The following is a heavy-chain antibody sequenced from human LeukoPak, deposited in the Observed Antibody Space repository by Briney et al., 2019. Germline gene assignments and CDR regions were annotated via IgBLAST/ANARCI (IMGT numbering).Heavy chain of an antibody. Sequence: SETLSLTCTVSGGSVSGYYWSWTRQSPGKGLEWIGYIFYSGTTLYSPSLKSRVTMSVDTSENQFSLKLTSVTAADTAVYYCARHDVVPVIRRGFDFWGQGILVTVSS. CDR2: IFYSGTT. J-gene: IGHJ4*02. CDR3: ARHDVVPVIRRGFDF. D-gene: IGHD2-21*02. V-gene: IGHV4-59*08. CDR1: GGSVSGYY.